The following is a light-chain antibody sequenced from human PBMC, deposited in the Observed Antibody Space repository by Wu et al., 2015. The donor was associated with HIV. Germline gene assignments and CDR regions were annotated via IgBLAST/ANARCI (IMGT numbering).Light chain of an antibody. Sequence: DIQMTQSPSSISASVGDKVTITCRASEDLSSWLGWYRQKPGEAPQLLISSAFTLQPGVPPRFRGRGSGTDFSLIIDGLQPDDCGVYYCQQASLFPVTFGQGTRLEVK. V-gene: IGKV1-12*01. J-gene: IGKJ5*01. CDR1: EDLSSW. CDR2: SAF. CDR3: QQASLFPVT.